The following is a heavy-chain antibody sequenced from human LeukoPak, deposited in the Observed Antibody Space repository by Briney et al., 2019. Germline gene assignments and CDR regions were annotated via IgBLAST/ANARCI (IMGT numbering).Heavy chain of an antibody. CDR1: GFTFSSYA. CDR3: ARDSREDPKTMSSPLASSSQYYFDY. D-gene: IGHD6-13*01. Sequence: PGGSLRLSCAASGFTFSSYAMHWVRQAPGKGLEWVAVISYDGSNKYYADSVKGRFTISRDNSKNTLYLQMDSLRAEDTAVYYCARDSREDPKTMSSPLASSSQYYFDYWGQGTLVTVSS. V-gene: IGHV3-30-3*01. J-gene: IGHJ4*02. CDR2: ISYDGSNK.